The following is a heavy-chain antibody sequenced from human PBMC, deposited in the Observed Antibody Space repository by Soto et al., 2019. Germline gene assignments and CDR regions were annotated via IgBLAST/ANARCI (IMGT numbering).Heavy chain of an antibody. Sequence: QVQLVQSEAEVKKPGASVKVSCEASGYTFINHGISWVRQAPGQGLEWMGWVSGSNGNTKYAQKFQGKVTMTPETSTSTAHMELRNLRSDDTAVYFCARDFYPLAYYFDPWGQGTLVTVSS. V-gene: IGHV1-18*04. CDR1: GYTFINHG. J-gene: IGHJ4*02. CDR3: ARDFYPLAYYFDP. CDR2: VSGSNGNT.